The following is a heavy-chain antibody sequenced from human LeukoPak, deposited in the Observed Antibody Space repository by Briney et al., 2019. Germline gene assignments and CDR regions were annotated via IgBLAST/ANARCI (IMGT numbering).Heavy chain of an antibody. J-gene: IGHJ5*02. CDR1: GGSISSYY. V-gene: IGHV4-4*07. D-gene: IGHD6-13*01. CDR2: MSNSGSN. CDR3: ARLYPGIAAAGTWVDWFDP. Sequence: PSETLSLTCTVSGGSISSYYWSWIRQPAGKGLEWIGRMSNSGSNNYNPSLKSRVTMSVDTSKNQVSLKLSAVTAADTAVYYCARLYPGIAAAGTWVDWFDPWGQGTLVTVSS.